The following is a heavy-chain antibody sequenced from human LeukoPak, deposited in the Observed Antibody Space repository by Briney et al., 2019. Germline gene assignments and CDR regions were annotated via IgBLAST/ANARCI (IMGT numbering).Heavy chain of an antibody. Sequence: GGSLRLSCAASGFTFSDYYMSWIRQAPGKGLEWVSYISSSGSTIYYADSVKGRFTISRDNAKNSPYLQMNSLRAEDTVVYYCARAQTREYYDFWSGYYPDYWGQGTLVTVSS. CDR2: ISSSGSTI. J-gene: IGHJ4*02. CDR1: GFTFSDYY. CDR3: ARAQTREYYDFWSGYYPDY. V-gene: IGHV3-11*04. D-gene: IGHD3-3*01.